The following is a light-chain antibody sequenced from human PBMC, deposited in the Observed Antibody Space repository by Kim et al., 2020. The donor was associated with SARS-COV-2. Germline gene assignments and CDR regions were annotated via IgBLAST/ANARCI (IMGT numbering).Light chain of an antibody. CDR1: TGAVTSCYF. CDR3: LLYFGGTQGV. Sequence: GATVTLPCASSTGAVTSCYFPNCFQQKPGQAPRALFYNVDNKNSWTPARFSGSLLGGKAALTLSGAQHEDEAEYYCLLYFGGTQGVFGGGTQLTVL. CDR2: NVD. J-gene: IGLJ2*01. V-gene: IGLV7-43*01.